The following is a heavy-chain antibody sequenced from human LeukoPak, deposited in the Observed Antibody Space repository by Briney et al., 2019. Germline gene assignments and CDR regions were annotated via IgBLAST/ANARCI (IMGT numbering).Heavy chain of an antibody. D-gene: IGHD6-19*01. V-gene: IGHV3-74*01. CDR1: GFTFSSYW. J-gene: IGHJ4*02. CDR3: AKVVPSGQWLVRGGYYFDY. Sequence: GGSLRLSCAASGFTFSSYWMHWVRHAPGKGLVWVSRINTDGSSTSYADSVKGRFTISRDNAKNTLYLQMNSLRAEDTAVYYCAKVVPSGQWLVRGGYYFDYWGQGTLVTVSS. CDR2: INTDGSST.